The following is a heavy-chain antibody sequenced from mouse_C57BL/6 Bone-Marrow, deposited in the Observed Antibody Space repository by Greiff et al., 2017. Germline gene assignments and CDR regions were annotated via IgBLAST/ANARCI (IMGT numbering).Heavy chain of an antibody. J-gene: IGHJ2*01. CDR3: ARRGYDGSLDY. CDR1: GYSITSGYD. CDR2: ISYSGST. D-gene: IGHD2-3*01. Sequence: EVQLVESGPGMVKPSQSLSLTCTVTGYSITSGYDWHWIRHFPGNKLEWMGYISYSGSTNYNPSLKSRISITHDTSKNHFFLKLNSVTTEDTATYYCARRGYDGSLDYWGQGTTLTVSS. V-gene: IGHV3-1*01.